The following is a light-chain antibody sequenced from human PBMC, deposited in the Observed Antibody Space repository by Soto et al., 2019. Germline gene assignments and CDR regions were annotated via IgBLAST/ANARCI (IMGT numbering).Light chain of an antibody. J-gene: IGKJ5*01. CDR1: QSIRSER. CDR3: QEYDGAPIT. CDR2: DAS. V-gene: IGKV3-20*01. Sequence: EIVFTQSPDTLSLSPGERATLSCRASQSIRSERLAWYQQKPGQAPRLFIFDASNRASGMPERFSGSGSGTEFTLTIARLEPEDFEVYYCQEYDGAPITFGLGTRLEIK.